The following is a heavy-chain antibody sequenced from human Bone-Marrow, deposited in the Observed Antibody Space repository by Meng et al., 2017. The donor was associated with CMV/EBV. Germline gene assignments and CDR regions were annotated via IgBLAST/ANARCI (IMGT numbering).Heavy chain of an antibody. CDR1: GWAFSGYY. J-gene: IGHJ3*02. CDR2: IHHSGSS. CDR3: AREALFTIGGNDVFDI. Sequence: SDTRSFTCAVYGWAFSGYYWSWTRQPPGKGLEWTGEIHHSGSSKYKPSLKSRVTISVDTSKSQFSLKLSSVTAADTALYYCAREALFTIGGNDVFDIWGQGTMVTVSS. D-gene: IGHD1-1*01. V-gene: IGHV4-34*01.